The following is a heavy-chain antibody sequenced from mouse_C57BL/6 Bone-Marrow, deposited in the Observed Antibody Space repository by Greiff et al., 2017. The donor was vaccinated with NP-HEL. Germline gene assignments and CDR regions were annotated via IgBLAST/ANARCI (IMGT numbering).Heavy chain of an antibody. D-gene: IGHD1-1*01. J-gene: IGHJ2*01. CDR3: ARRGTAPGHTVVAFDY. V-gene: IGHV1-55*01. Sequence: QVQLQQPGAELVKPGASVKMSCKASGYTFTSYWITWVKQRPGQGLEWIGDIYPGSGSTNYNEKFKSKATLTVDTSSSTAYMQLSSLTSEDSAVYYCARRGTAPGHTVVAFDYWGQGTTLTVSS. CDR2: IYPGSGST. CDR1: GYTFTSYW.